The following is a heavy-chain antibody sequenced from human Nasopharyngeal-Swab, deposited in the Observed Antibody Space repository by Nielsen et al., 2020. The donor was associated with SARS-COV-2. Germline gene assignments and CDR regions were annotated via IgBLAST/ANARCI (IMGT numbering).Heavy chain of an antibody. CDR2: ISSSGSTI. CDR3: AKEIGYSSGWGFDY. V-gene: IGHV3-48*03. J-gene: IGHJ4*02. CDR1: GFTFSSYE. D-gene: IGHD6-19*01. Sequence: GESLKISCAASGFTFSSYEMNWVRQAQGKGLEWVSYISSSGSTIYYAESVKGRFTISRDNAKTSLYLQMNSLRAEDTALYYCAKEIGYSSGWGFDYWGQGTLVTVSS.